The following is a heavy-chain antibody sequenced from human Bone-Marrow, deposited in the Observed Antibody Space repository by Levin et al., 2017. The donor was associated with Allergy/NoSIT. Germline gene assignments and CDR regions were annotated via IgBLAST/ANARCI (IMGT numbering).Heavy chain of an antibody. J-gene: IGHJ4*02. V-gene: IGHV3-72*01. CDR2: TRNKANIYTT. Sequence: PGGSLRLSCAASGFTFNDHSMNWVRQAPGKGLEWVGRTRNKANIYTTEYAASAKGRFTIPRDDSRSSLFLQMNSLQTEDTAVYYCAREGDSSAYYIDFDYWGQGTLVTVSS. CDR1: GFTFNDHS. D-gene: IGHD6-19*01. CDR3: AREGDSSAYYIDFDY.